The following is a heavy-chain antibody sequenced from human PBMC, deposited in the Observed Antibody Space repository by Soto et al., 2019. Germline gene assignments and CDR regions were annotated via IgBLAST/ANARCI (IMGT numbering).Heavy chain of an antibody. Sequence: GASVKVSCKASGYTFTSYDINWVRQATGQGLEWMGWMNPNSGNTGYAQKFQGRVTMTRNTSISTAYMELSSLRSEDTAVYYCARGYCSCGSCSALAFYSWGQGTMVPVS. CDR1: GYTFTSYD. V-gene: IGHV1-8*01. CDR3: ARGYCSCGSCSALAFYS. D-gene: IGHD2-15*01. J-gene: IGHJ3*02. CDR2: MNPNSGNT.